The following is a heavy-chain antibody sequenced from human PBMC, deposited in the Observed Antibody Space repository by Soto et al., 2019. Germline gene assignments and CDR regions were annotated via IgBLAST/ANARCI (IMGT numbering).Heavy chain of an antibody. V-gene: IGHV4-34*01. CDR2: INHSGST. D-gene: IGHD6-19*01. CDR1: GGSFSGYY. Sequence: PSETLSLTCAVYGGSFSGYYWSCLRQPPGKRLEWIGEINHSGSTNYNPSLKSRVPISVDTSKNQSSLKLSSVTAADTAVYYCARGREAVAVPYYFHYWGRVTLVNVSS. J-gene: IGHJ4*02. CDR3: ARGREAVAVPYYFHY.